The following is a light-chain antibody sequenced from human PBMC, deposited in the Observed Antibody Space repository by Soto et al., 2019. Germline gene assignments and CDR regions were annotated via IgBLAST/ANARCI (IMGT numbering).Light chain of an antibody. V-gene: IGLV2-14*01. Sequence: QSALTQPASVSGSPGQSITISCTGASSDIGAYNYVSWYQQHPGKAPKVIIYEVSNRPSGVSNRFSGSKSGNTASLTISGLLTEDEADYYCSSWTSSSTPVVFGGGTKLTVL. CDR2: EVS. CDR3: SSWTSSSTPVV. CDR1: SSDIGAYNY. J-gene: IGLJ2*01.